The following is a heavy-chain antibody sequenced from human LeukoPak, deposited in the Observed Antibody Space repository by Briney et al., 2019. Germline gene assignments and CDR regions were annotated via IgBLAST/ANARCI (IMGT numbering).Heavy chain of an antibody. J-gene: IGHJ4*02. CDR3: AKGPTYYYDSSGYLIDY. Sequence: GGSLRLSCAASGFTFSSYGMHWVRQAPGKGLEWVAVISYDGSNKYYADSVKGRLTISRDNSKNTLYLQMNSLRAEDTAVYYCAKGPTYYYDSSGYLIDYWGQGTLVTVSS. D-gene: IGHD3-22*01. CDR1: GFTFSSYG. CDR2: ISYDGSNK. V-gene: IGHV3-30*18.